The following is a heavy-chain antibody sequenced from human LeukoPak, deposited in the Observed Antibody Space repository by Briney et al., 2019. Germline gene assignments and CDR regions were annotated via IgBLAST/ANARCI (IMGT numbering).Heavy chain of an antibody. CDR2: INPNSGGT. V-gene: IGHV1-2*02. Sequence: EASVKVSFKASGYTFTGYYMHWVRQAPGQGLEWMGWINPNSGGTNYAQKFQGRVTMTRDTSISTAYMELSRLRSDDTAVYYCARLGYSGYDYPYFDYWGQGTLVTVSS. CDR1: GYTFTGYY. J-gene: IGHJ4*02. D-gene: IGHD5-12*01. CDR3: ARLGYSGYDYPYFDY.